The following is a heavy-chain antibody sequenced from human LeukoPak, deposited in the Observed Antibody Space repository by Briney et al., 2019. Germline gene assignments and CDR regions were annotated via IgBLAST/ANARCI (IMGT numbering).Heavy chain of an antibody. V-gene: IGHV3-48*01. J-gene: IGHJ3*02. CDR1: GFTFSSYS. D-gene: IGHD3-9*01. CDR2: ISSSSSTI. Sequence: GGSLRLSCAASGFTFSSYSMNSVRQAPGKGLEWVSYISSSSSTIYYADSVKGRFTISRDNAKNSLYLQMNSLRAEDTAVYYCAEGPYYDILTGYSSDAFHIWGQGTVVTVSS. CDR3: AEGPYYDILTGYSSDAFHI.